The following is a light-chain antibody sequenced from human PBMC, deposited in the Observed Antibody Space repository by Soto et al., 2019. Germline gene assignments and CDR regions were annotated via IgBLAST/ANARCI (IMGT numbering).Light chain of an antibody. J-gene: IGKJ1*01. CDR2: AAS. V-gene: IGKV1-39*01. Sequence: DIQVTQSPSSLSASVGDRVTITCRASQNINNYLNWYQQKPGKAPKLLIYAASSLQSGVPSRFSGSGSGTDFTLTISSLQPEDFATYYCHQSFSTLWTFGQGTKVDIK. CDR1: QNINNY. CDR3: HQSFSTLWT.